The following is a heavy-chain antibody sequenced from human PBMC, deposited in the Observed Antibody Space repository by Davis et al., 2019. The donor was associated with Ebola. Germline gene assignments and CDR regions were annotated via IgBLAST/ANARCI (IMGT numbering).Heavy chain of an antibody. J-gene: IGHJ6*02. D-gene: IGHD2-2*01. CDR2: INHSGST. CDR3: ARGLQYQLPSV. CDR1: GGSFSGYY. Sequence: PSETLSLTCAVYGGSFSGYYWSWIRQPPGKGLEWIGEINHSGSTNYNPSLKSRVTISVDTSKNQFSLKLSSVTAADTAVYYCARGLQYQLPSVWGQGTTVTVSS. V-gene: IGHV4-34*01.